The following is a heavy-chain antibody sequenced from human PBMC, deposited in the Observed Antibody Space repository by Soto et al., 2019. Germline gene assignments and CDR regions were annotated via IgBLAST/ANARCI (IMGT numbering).Heavy chain of an antibody. CDR1: GGTFSSYA. Sequence: SVKVSCKASGGTFSSYAISWVRQAPGQGLEWMGGIIPIFGTANYAQKFQGRVTITADESTSTAYMELSSLRSEDTAVYYCAREPGEGYYYDSSGFPVWGQGTMVTVSS. J-gene: IGHJ3*01. CDR3: AREPGEGYYYDSSGFPV. D-gene: IGHD3-22*01. CDR2: IIPIFGTA. V-gene: IGHV1-69*13.